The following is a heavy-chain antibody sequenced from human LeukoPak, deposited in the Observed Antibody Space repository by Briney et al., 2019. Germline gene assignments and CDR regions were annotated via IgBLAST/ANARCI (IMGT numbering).Heavy chain of an antibody. D-gene: IGHD5-12*01. CDR2: ISSSGGNI. Sequence: GGSLRLSCSGSGFTFSDYFMNWIRQTPGKGLEWISYISSSGGNIKYADSVQGRFTISRDNSKNTLYLQMNSLRAEDTAVYYCARGSRGYYYYYMDVWGKGTTVTVSS. CDR1: GFTFSDYF. CDR3: ARGSRGYYYYYMDV. J-gene: IGHJ6*03. V-gene: IGHV3-11*01.